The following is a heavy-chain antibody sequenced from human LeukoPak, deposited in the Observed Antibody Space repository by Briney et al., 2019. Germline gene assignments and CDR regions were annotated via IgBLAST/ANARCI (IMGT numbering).Heavy chain of an antibody. CDR3: ARDGPIVVVPAANWFDP. Sequence: ASVKVSCKASGYTFTSYYMHWVRQAPGQGLEWMGWINPNSGGTNYAQKFQGRVTMTRDTSISTAYMELSRLRSDDTAVYYCARDGPIVVVPAANWFDPWGQGTLVTVSS. D-gene: IGHD2-2*01. J-gene: IGHJ5*02. V-gene: IGHV1-2*02. CDR2: INPNSGGT. CDR1: GYTFTSYY.